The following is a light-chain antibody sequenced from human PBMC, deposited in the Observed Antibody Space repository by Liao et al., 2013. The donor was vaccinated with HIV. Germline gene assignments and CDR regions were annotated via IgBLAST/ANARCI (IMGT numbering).Light chain of an antibody. Sequence: SSELTQPPSVSVSPGQTATITCSGDKLGDKYVSWIQQRPGQSPVLVVYQDTKRPSGIPERFSASNSGNTATLTIRGTQAMDEAEYYCKVWDSFSTFVFGTGTKVTVL. V-gene: IGLV3-1*01. CDR3: KVWDSFSTFV. CDR1: KLGDKY. CDR2: QDT. J-gene: IGLJ1*01.